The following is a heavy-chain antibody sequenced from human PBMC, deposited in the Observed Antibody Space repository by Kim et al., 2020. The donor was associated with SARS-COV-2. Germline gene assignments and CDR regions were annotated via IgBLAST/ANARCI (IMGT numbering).Heavy chain of an antibody. V-gene: IGHV6-1*01. CDR3: ARVLGGHGSSGWRNFDY. CDR1: GDSVSSNSAA. J-gene: IGHJ4*02. Sequence: SQTLSLTCAISGDSVSSNSAAWNWIRQSPSRGLEWLGRTYYRSKWYNDYAVSVKSRITINPDTSKNQFSLQLNSVTPEDTAGYYCARVLGGHGSSGWRNFDYWGQGTLVTVSS. D-gene: IGHD6-19*01. CDR2: TYYRSKWYN.